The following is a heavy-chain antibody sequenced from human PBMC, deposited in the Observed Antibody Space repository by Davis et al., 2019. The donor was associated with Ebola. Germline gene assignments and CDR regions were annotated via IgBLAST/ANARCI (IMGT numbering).Heavy chain of an antibody. CDR3: ARDQGIAVAGTGLGADY. CDR2: IKQDGSEK. V-gene: IGHV3-7*01. Sequence: GESLKISCAASGFTFSSYWMSWVRQAPGKGLEWVANIKQDGSEKYYADSVKGRFTISRDNSKNTLYLQMNSLRAEDTAVYYCARDQGIAVAGTGLGADYWGQGTLVTVSS. CDR1: GFTFSSYW. J-gene: IGHJ4*02. D-gene: IGHD6-19*01.